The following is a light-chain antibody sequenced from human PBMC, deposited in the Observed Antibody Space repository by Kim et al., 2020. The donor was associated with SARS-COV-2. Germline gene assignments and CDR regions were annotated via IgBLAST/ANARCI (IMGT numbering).Light chain of an antibody. CDR2: GAS. CDR1: QTIRNN. V-gene: IGKV3-15*01. CDR3: QQYRSWAT. J-gene: IGKJ2*01. Sequence: IVMTQSPATLSVSPGERATVSCRASQTIRNNLAWYQQKPGQAPRLLMYGASTRATGVPARFSGSGSGTEFTLTISSLQSEDFAVYYCQQYRSWATFGQGTKLEI.